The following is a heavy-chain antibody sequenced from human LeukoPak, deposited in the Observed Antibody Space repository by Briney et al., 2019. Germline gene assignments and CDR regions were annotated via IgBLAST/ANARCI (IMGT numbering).Heavy chain of an antibody. Sequence: GGSLRLSCAASGFTFRDYYMSWIRQAPGKGLEWVSYISSSGSTIYYADSVKGRFTISRDNAKNSLYLQMNSLRAEDTAVYYCARREDYNWFDPWGQGTLVTVSS. CDR2: ISSSGSTI. D-gene: IGHD1-26*01. CDR1: GFTFRDYY. J-gene: IGHJ5*02. V-gene: IGHV3-11*01. CDR3: ARREDYNWFDP.